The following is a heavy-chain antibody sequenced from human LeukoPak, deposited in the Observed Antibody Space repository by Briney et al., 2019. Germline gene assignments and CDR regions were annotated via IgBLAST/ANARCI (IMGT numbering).Heavy chain of an antibody. CDR3: ARGVEPLAANTLAY. J-gene: IGHJ4*02. CDR2: LYSDGNT. Sequence: GGSLRLSCAASGFTVITNDMSWVRQAPGKGLEWVSVLYSDGNTKYADSVQGRFTISRHNYKNTLYLELNSLSADDTAVYYCARGVEPLAANTLAYWGQGTLVTVSS. CDR1: GFTVITND. D-gene: IGHD1-14*01. V-gene: IGHV3-53*01.